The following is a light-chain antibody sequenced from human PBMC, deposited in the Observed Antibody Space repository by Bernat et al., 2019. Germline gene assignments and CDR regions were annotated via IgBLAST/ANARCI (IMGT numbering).Light chain of an antibody. CDR1: SSDVGGYTY. V-gene: IGLV2-14*03. J-gene: IGLJ1*01. CDR3: SSGTTSNVYV. Sequence: QSALTQPASVSGSPGQSITISCTGTSSDVGGYTYVSWYQQDPGKVPKLLISDVSDRPSGVSNRFSGTKSGNTASLTISGLQAEDEADYYCSSGTTSNVYVFGTGTKVTVL. CDR2: DVS.